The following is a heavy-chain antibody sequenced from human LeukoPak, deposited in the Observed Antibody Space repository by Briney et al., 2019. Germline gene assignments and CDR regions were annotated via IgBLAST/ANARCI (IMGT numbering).Heavy chain of an antibody. Sequence: GASVKVSCKASGYTFTSYGISWVRQAPGQGLEWMGGIIPMFGTTNYAQKFQGRVTITADESTSTAYMELSSLRSEDTAVYYCTKERNDYGDYNWFDPWGQGTLVTVSS. V-gene: IGHV1-69*13. CDR1: GYTFTSYG. D-gene: IGHD4-17*01. CDR3: TKERNDYGDYNWFDP. CDR2: IIPMFGTT. J-gene: IGHJ5*02.